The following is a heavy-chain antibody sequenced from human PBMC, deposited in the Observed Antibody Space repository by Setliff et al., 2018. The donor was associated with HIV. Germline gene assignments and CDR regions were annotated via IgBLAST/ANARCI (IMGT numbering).Heavy chain of an antibody. V-gene: IGHV3-23*01. D-gene: IGHD4-17*01. CDR2: IGGSGGST. J-gene: IGHJ4*02. CDR1: GFTFSIYA. Sequence: GGSLRLSCAASGFTFSIYAMTWVRQAPGKGLEWVSTIGGSGGSTYYADSVKGRFTISRDNSKNTLYLQMNSLRAEDTAVYYCARGQTTGEYWGQGTLVTVS. CDR3: ARGQTTGEY.